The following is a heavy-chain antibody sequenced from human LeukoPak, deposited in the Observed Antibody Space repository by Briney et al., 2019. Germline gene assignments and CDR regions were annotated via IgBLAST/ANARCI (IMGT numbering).Heavy chain of an antibody. CDR2: ISGSGGST. D-gene: IGHD3-3*01. CDR1: GFTFSSYA. V-gene: IGHV3-23*01. Sequence: GGSLRLSCAASGFTFSSYAMSWVRQAPGKGLEWVSAISGSGGSTYYADSVKGRFTISGDNSKNTLYLQMNGLRAEDTAVYSCAKLVPSDDFWSGYLGWFDPWGQGTLVTVSS. J-gene: IGHJ5*02. CDR3: AKLVPSDDFWSGYLGWFDP.